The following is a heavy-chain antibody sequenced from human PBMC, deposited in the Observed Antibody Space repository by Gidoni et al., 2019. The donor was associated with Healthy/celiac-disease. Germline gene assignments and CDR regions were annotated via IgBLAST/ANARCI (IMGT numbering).Heavy chain of an antibody. CDR2: IYYSGST. V-gene: IGHV4-39*01. CDR1: GGSISSSSYY. CDR3: ASPNYYDSSGMGYFDY. D-gene: IGHD3-22*01. Sequence: QLQLQESGPGLVKPSETLSLTCTVSGGSISSSSYYWGWIRQPPGKGLEWIGSIYYSGSTYYNPSLKSRVTISVDTSKNQFSLKLSSVTAADTAVYYCASPNYYDSSGMGYFDYWGQGTLVTVSS. J-gene: IGHJ4*02.